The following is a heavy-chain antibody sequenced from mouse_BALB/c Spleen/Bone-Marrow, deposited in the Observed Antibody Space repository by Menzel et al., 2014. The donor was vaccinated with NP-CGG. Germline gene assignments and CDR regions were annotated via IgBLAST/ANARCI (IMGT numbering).Heavy chain of an antibody. J-gene: IGHJ3*01. CDR2: IYPGSGNT. D-gene: IGHD2-3*01. CDR3: ARLRGYSQAWFAY. Sequence: VQPQESGAELVRPGTSVKISCQASGYAFTNYWLGWVKQRPGHGLEWIGDIYPGSGNTYYNEKFKGKAILTADKSSSTAYMQLSSLTSEDSAVYFCARLRGYSQAWFAYWGQGTLVTVSA. V-gene: IGHV1-63*01. CDR1: GYAFTNYW.